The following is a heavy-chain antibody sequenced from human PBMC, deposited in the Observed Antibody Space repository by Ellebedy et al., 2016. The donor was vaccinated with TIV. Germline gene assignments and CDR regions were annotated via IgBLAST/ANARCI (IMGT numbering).Heavy chain of an antibody. J-gene: IGHJ4*02. CDR2: ISPSNGGI. V-gene: IGHV1-46*01. CDR3: ATYHYGSGSPFDY. D-gene: IGHD3-10*01. CDR1: GYTFTSYY. Sequence: ASVKVSCKAFGYTFTSYYIHWVRQAPGQGLEWMGMISPSNGGINYSQKFLDRVTMTTDTSTSTAYMEVRSLRSDDTAVYYCATYHYGSGSPFDYWGQGTLVTVSS.